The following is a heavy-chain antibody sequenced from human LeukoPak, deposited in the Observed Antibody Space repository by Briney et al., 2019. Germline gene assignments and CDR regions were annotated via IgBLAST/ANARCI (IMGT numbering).Heavy chain of an antibody. J-gene: IGHJ3*02. D-gene: IGHD3-3*01. CDR2: IYYSGST. Sequence: SETLSLTCTISGGSISSYYWSWIRQPPGKGLEWIGYIYYSGSTNYNPSLKSRVTISVDTSKNQFSLKLSSVTAADTAVYYCARDGRFPRRTFDIWGQGTMVTVSS. CDR3: ARDGRFPRRTFDI. V-gene: IGHV4-59*01. CDR1: GGSISSYY.